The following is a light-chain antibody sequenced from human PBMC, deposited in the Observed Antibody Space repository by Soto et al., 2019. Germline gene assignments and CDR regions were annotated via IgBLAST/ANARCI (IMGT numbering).Light chain of an antibody. J-gene: IGKJ5*01. CDR1: QGVSRN. Sequence: EIVMTQSPATLSVSPGERATLSCRASQGVSRNLAWYQQKPGQAPRLLIYGASTRATGIPARFSGSGSGTEFTLTISSLQSEDFAVYSCQQYNNWPPITFGQGTRLEIK. CDR2: GAS. CDR3: QQYNNWPPIT. V-gene: IGKV3-15*01.